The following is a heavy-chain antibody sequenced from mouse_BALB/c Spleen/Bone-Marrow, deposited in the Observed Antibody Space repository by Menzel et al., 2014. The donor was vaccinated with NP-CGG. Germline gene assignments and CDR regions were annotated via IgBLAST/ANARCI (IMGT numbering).Heavy chain of an antibody. CDR3: EREGGKDEEEVRED. V-gene: IGHV1S130*01. J-gene: IGHJ4*01. D-gene: IGHD2-13*01. Sequence: QVQLQQSGSVLVMPGASVKLSCKTSGYTFTSSWIHWSKPRPGHGLEWIGEIHPNSGNTNYNEKFKDKATLTVDTSSRTAYVERRSRRWEDEEGDDGEREGGKDEEEVREDGGKGTAVTVS. CDR2: IHPNSGNT. CDR1: GYTFTSSW.